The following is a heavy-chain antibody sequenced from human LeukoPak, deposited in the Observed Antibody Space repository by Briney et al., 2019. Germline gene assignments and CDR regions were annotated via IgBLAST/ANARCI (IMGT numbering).Heavy chain of an antibody. D-gene: IGHD4-23*01. CDR1: GFTFSSYA. V-gene: IGHV3-23*01. J-gene: IGHJ4*02. Sequence: GGSLRLSCAASGFTFSSYAMSWVRQAPGKGLEWVSAISGSGGSTYYADSVKGRFTISRDNSKNTLYLQMNSLRAEGTAVYYSAKLDVGSTTVGDYWGQGTLVTVSS. CDR3: AKLDVGSTTVGDY. CDR2: ISGSGGST.